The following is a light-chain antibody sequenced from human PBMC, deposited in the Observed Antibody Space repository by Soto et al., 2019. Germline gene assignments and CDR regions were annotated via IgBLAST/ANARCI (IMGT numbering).Light chain of an antibody. J-gene: IGKJ4*01. CDR2: AAS. V-gene: IGKV1-39*01. CDR3: QQSYSTPLT. CDR1: QSISSY. Sequence: DIQMTQSPSSLSASVGDRVSIPCRASQSISSYLNWYQQKPGKAPKLLIYAASSLQSGVPSRFSGSGSGTDFTLTISSLQPEDFATYYCQQSYSTPLTFGGGTKVDI.